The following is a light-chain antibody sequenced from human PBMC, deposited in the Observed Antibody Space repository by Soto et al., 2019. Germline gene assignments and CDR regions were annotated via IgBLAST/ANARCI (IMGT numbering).Light chain of an antibody. CDR2: VAS. CDR3: QQYCSSPQT. CDR1: QRVSSIY. J-gene: IGKJ4*01. V-gene: IGKV3-20*01. Sequence: EIVLTQSPGTLSFSPGERATLSCRASQRVSSIYLAWYQQKPGQAPRLLIYVASSRATSIPDRFSDSGSGTYFFLIIIRLLPEDFAVYYCQQYCSSPQTLGGVT.